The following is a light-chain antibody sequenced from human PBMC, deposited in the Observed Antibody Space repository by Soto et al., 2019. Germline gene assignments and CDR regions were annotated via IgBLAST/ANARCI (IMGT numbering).Light chain of an antibody. CDR3: QQYNSYSLT. Sequence: DIVMTQSPSTLSASAGDRVTISCRASQSISIWLAWYQQKPGKAPKLLIYKASSLESGIPARFSGSGSGTEFTLTISSLQPDDFAIYYCQQYNSYSLTFGQGTKVEIK. CDR2: KAS. J-gene: IGKJ1*01. V-gene: IGKV1-5*03. CDR1: QSISIW.